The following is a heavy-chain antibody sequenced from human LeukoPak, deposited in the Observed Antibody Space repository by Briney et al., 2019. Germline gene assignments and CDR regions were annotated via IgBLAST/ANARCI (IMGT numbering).Heavy chain of an antibody. CDR1: GFNFSVYS. J-gene: IGHJ4*02. CDR2: ISSSSSAI. CDR3: AKDFVVVPGNVNYFDY. V-gene: IGHV3-48*01. Sequence: PGGSLRLSCVASGFNFSVYSMSWVRQAPGRWLEWISYISSSSSAIFYADSVKGRFTVSRDNSKNTLYVQMKSLRAEDTAVYYCAKDFVVVPGNVNYFDYWGQGTLVTVSS. D-gene: IGHD2-21*02.